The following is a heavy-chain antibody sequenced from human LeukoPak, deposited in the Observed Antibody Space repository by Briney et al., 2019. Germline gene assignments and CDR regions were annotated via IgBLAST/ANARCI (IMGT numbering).Heavy chain of an antibody. J-gene: IGHJ4*02. V-gene: IGHV4-4*02. Sequence: GSLRLSCAASGFTFSSYWMSWVRQPPGKGLEWIGEIYHSGSTNYNPSLKSRVTISVDKSKNQFSLKLSSVTAADTAVYYCARWDDYGFDYWGQGTLVTVSS. CDR2: IYHSGST. D-gene: IGHD4-17*01. CDR3: ARWDDYGFDY. CDR1: GFTFSSYW.